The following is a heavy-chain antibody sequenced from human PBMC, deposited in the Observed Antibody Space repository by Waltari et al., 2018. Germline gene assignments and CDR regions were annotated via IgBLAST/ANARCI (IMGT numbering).Heavy chain of an antibody. CDR2: MNPNSVNK. CDR3: ARGLYPGGVYYYYYYMDV. D-gene: IGHD3-16*02. J-gene: IGHJ6*03. CDR1: GYTFTSYD. V-gene: IGHV1-8*03. Sequence: QVQLVQSGAEVKKPGASVKVSCKASGYTFTSYDINWVRQATGQGLEWMGWMNPNSVNKGYAKKFQGRVTITRNTSISTAYMELSSLRSEDTAVYYCARGLYPGGVYYYYYYMDVWGKGTTVTVSS.